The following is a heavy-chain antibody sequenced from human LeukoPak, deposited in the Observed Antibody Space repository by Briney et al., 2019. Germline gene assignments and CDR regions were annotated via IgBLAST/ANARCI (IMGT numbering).Heavy chain of an antibody. CDR1: GASFSTTNW. D-gene: IGHD7-27*01. CDR2: VYHDGST. Sequence: PSGTLSLTCAVSGASFSTTNWWSWVRRPPGKGLEWIGEVYHDGSTNYSPSLRSRVTISVDKSKNQFSLKLSSVTAADTAVYYCARDPDGDDNWFDPWGQGTLVTVSS. J-gene: IGHJ5*02. CDR3: ARDPDGDDNWFDP. V-gene: IGHV4-4*02.